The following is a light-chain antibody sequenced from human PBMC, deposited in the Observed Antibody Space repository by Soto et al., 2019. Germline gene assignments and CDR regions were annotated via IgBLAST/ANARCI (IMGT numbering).Light chain of an antibody. Sequence: DIQMTQSPSTLSASVGDRVTITCRASQTISSWLAWYQQKPGKAPKLLIYKASSLESGVPSRFSGSGSGTQFTLTISSQQPDDFATYSCQQYNGYSPLGQGTKVEIK. V-gene: IGKV1-5*03. CDR1: QTISSW. CDR3: QQYNGYSP. CDR2: KAS. J-gene: IGKJ1*01.